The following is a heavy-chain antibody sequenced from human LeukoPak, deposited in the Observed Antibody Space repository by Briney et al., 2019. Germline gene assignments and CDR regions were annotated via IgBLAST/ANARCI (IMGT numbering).Heavy chain of an antibody. CDR2: IYYSGST. CDR3: ARYGLRWWYLDY. CDR1: GGSISSSSYY. D-gene: IGHD4-23*01. J-gene: IGHJ4*02. Sequence: SETLSLTCTVSGGSISSSSYYWGWIRQPPGKGLEWIGSIYYSGSTYYNPSLKSRVTISVDTSKNQFSLKLSSVTAADTAVYYCARYGLRWWYLDYWGQGTLVTVSS. V-gene: IGHV4-39*07.